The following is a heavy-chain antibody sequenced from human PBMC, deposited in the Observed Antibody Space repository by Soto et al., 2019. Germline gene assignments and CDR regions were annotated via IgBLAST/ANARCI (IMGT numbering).Heavy chain of an antibody. Sequence: GGSLRLSCAASGFTFSSYGMHWVRQAPGKGLEWVAVIWSDGSNKYYADSVKGRFTISRDNSKNTLYLQMNSLRAEDTAVYYCARDREVVPASFWWNYYYYYHMDVWGQGTTVPVSS. CDR3: ARDREVVPASFWWNYYYYYHMDV. V-gene: IGHV3-33*01. CDR2: IWSDGSNK. J-gene: IGHJ6*02. D-gene: IGHD2-2*01. CDR1: GFTFSSYG.